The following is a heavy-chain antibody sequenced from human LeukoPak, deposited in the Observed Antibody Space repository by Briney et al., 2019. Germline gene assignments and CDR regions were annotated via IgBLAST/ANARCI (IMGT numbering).Heavy chain of an antibody. Sequence: PGGSLRLSCAASGFTFSSYGMHWVRQAPGKGLEWVAFIRYDGSNKYYADSVKGRFTISRDNSKNTLYLQMNSLRAEDTAVYYCATDRADYYGSGSYFPHFDYWGQGTLVTVSS. D-gene: IGHD3-10*01. V-gene: IGHV3-30*02. J-gene: IGHJ4*02. CDR3: ATDRADYYGSGSYFPHFDY. CDR1: GFTFSSYG. CDR2: IRYDGSNK.